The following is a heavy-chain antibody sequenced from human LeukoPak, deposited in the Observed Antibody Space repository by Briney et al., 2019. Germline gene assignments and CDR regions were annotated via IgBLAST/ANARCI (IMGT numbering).Heavy chain of an antibody. D-gene: IGHD3-16*02. CDR3: ARYPTWGTFGGLSSGDY. CDR1: GGSISSYY. CDR2: IYYSGST. Sequence: SETLSLTCTVSGGSISSYYWSWIRQPPGKGLEWIGYIYYSGSTNYNPSLKSRVTISVDTSKNQFSLKLSSVTAADTAVYYCARYPTWGTFGGLSSGDYWGQGTLVTVSS. V-gene: IGHV4-59*01. J-gene: IGHJ4*02.